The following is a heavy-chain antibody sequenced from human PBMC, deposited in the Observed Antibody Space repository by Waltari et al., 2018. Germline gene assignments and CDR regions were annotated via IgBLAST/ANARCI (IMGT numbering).Heavy chain of an antibody. V-gene: IGHV4-39*01. CDR2: IYYSGST. Sequence: QLQLQESGPGLVKPSETLSLTCTVSGGSITSNHYSWGWIRQPPGKGLEWLGTIYYSGSTYYNPSLKSRVAISVDTSKNQFSLKVTSVTAADTAVYYCARHRDIVATLFDYWGQGTLITVSS. D-gene: IGHD5-12*01. CDR3: ARHRDIVATLFDY. J-gene: IGHJ4*02. CDR1: GGSITSNHYS.